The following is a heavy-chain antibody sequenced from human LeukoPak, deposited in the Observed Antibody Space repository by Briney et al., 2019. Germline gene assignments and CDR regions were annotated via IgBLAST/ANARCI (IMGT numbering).Heavy chain of an antibody. CDR3: ARHYDSSGYWYYFDY. CDR1: GDAISGSTYY. CDR2: IHYTGST. D-gene: IGHD3-22*01. V-gene: IGHV4-39*01. Sequence: PSETLSLTCTVSGDAISGSTYYWGWIRQPPGEGLEWIGSIHYTGSTYYNPSLKTRITINVDTSKNQFSLKLSSVTAADTAVYYCARHYDSSGYWYYFDYWGQGTLVTVSS. J-gene: IGHJ4*02.